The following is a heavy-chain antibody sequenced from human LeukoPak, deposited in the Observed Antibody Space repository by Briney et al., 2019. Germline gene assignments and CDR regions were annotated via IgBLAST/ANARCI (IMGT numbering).Heavy chain of an antibody. CDR3: AAYYDFWSGYYRGPSYDY. V-gene: IGHV3-66*01. D-gene: IGHD3-3*01. J-gene: IGHJ4*02. CDR2: IYSGGST. Sequence: GGSLRLSCAASGFTFSTYAVNWVRQAPGKGLEWGSVIYSGGSTYYADSVKGRFTISRDNSKNTLYLQMNSLRAEDTAVYYCAAYYDFWSGYYRGPSYDYWGQGTLVTVSS. CDR1: GFTFSTYA.